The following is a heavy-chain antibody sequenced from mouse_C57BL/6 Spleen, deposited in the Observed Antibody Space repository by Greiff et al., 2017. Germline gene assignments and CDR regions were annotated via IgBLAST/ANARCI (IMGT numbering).Heavy chain of an antibody. CDR3: ARGYGSSYYYAMDY. D-gene: IGHD1-1*01. V-gene: IGHV1-4*01. CDR2: INPSSGYT. J-gene: IGHJ4*01. CDR1: GYTFTSYT. Sequence: QVQLQQSGAELARPGASVKMSCKASGYTFTSYTMHWVKQRPGQGLEWIGYINPSSGYTKYNQKFKDKATLTADKSSSTAYMQLSSLTSEDSAVYYCARGYGSSYYYAMDYWGQGTSVTVSS.